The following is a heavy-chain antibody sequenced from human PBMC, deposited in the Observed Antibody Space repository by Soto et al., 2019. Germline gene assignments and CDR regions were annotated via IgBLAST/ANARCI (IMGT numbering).Heavy chain of an antibody. CDR2: ISGSGGST. Sequence: GGSLRLSCAASGFTFSSYAMSWVRQAPGKGLEWVSAISGSGGSTYYADSVKGRFTISRDNSKNTLYLQMNSLRAEDTAVYYCAKDATTYYDFWSGYYFLSPPSNLDYWGQGTLVTVSS. CDR3: AKDATTYYDFWSGYYFLSPPSNLDY. D-gene: IGHD3-3*01. CDR1: GFTFSSYA. V-gene: IGHV3-23*01. J-gene: IGHJ4*02.